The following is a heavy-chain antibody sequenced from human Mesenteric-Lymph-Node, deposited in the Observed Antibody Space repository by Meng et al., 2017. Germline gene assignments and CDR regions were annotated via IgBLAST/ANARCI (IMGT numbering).Heavy chain of an antibody. Sequence: GESLKISCAASGFSFSKYGMHWVRQAPGMGLEWVAVIWNHGGTTKYLESVKGRFTISRDNSKNILYLQMNSLRVDDTAIYYCATDIGSAPFDYWGQGTVVTVSS. J-gene: IGHJ4*02. CDR3: ATDIGSAPFDY. CDR1: GFSFSKYG. V-gene: IGHV3-33*01. D-gene: IGHD2-15*01. CDR2: IWNHGGTT.